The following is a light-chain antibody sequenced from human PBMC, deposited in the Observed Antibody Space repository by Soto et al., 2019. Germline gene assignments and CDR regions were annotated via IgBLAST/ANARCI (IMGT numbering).Light chain of an antibody. CDR3: QHSNSYPEA. V-gene: IGKV1-5*03. Sequence: DLQMTQSPSTLSGSVGARVTITCRASQTISSWLAWYQQKPGKAPKLLIYKASTLKSGVPSRFSGSGSGTEFTLTISSLQPDDFATYYCQHSNSYPEAFGQGTKLDI. CDR2: KAS. CDR1: QTISSW. J-gene: IGKJ1*01.